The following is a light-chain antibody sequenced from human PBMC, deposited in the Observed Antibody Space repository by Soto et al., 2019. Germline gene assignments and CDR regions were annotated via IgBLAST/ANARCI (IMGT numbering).Light chain of an antibody. V-gene: IGLV2-23*02. CDR3: CSYAGRSPWDV. J-gene: IGLJ1*01. CDR2: EVS. Sequence: QSVLTQPASVSGSPGQSITISCTGTSSDVGGYNYVSWYQQHPGKAPKLMIYEVSNRPSGVSDRFSGANSGDTPSLTISGLQADDEADYYCCSYAGRSPWDVFGTGTKLTVL. CDR1: SSDVGGYNY.